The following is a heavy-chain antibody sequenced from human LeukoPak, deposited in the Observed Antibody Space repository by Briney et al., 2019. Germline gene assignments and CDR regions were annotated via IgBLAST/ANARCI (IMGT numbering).Heavy chain of an antibody. CDR1: GDSVSSKNGA. CDR2: TYYRSKWYN. Sequence: SQTLSLTCVVSGDSVSSKNGAWNWIRQSPSRGLEWLGRTYYRSKWYNDYAESMEGRMTISQDTSKNQYSLHLNSVTPDDTAVYYCARDFGTTGWHTFDYWGQGTLVAVSS. V-gene: IGHV6-1*01. CDR3: ARDFGTTGWHTFDY. J-gene: IGHJ4*02. D-gene: IGHD6-19*01.